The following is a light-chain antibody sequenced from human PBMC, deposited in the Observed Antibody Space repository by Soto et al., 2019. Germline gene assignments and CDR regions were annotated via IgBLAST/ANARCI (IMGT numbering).Light chain of an antibody. J-gene: IGKJ4*01. CDR3: QQSYSYSPT. CDR2: GAF. V-gene: IGKV3-15*01. Sequence: SQATLTATPQERPSLSCRASRIFSNNLAWYQHKPGQPPRLLMYGAFTWAAGVPARFSGSASGTEFTLTISSLQPEDFATYFCQQSYSYSPTFGRGTKVDIK. CDR1: RIFSNN.